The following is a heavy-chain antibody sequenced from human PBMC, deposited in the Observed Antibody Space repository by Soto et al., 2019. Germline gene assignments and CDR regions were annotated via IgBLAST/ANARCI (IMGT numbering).Heavy chain of an antibody. D-gene: IGHD3-3*01. CDR3: ARGLEVEWFHTTNGFVP. CDR2: INHSGST. Sequence: SETLSLTCAVYGGSFSGYYWSWIRQPPGKGLEWIGEINHSGSTNYNPSLKSRVTISVDTSKNQFSLKLSSVTAADTAVYYCARGLEVEWFHTTNGFVPWGQGTLVTVSS. V-gene: IGHV4-34*01. CDR1: GGSFSGYY. J-gene: IGHJ5*02.